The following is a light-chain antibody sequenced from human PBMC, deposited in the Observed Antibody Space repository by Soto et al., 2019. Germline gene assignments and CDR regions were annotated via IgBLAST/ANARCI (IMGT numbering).Light chain of an antibody. J-gene: IGLJ2*01. Sequence: QSVLTQPPSVSAAPGQKVTISCSGSNSNIGNNYVSWYQQSPGTAPKLLIYDNNKRPSGIPARFSGCKSGTTATLGITGLQTGDDDDYYCDTWDSSVSIGVFGGGTKLTVL. CDR1: NSNIGNNY. CDR3: DTWDSSVSIGV. V-gene: IGLV1-51*01. CDR2: DNN.